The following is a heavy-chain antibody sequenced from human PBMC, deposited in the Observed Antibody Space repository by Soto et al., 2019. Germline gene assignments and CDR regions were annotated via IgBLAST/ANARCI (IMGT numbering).Heavy chain of an antibody. Sequence: QVQLQESGPGLVKPSQTLSLTCTVSGGSINSGDYYWSWIRQHPGKGLEWIGYIFYSGSTYYNPSLKSRVTISVDTSKHQFSLHLSSVTAADTAVYYCARALRGGSYGMDVWGQGTTVTVSS. D-gene: IGHD3-10*01. V-gene: IGHV4-31*03. CDR2: IFYSGST. CDR1: GGSINSGDYY. J-gene: IGHJ6*02. CDR3: ARALRGGSYGMDV.